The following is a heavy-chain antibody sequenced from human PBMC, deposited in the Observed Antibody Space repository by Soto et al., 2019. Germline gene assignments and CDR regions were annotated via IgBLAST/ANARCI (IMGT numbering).Heavy chain of an antibody. J-gene: IGHJ4*02. CDR3: ASRDGYKRYFDY. Sequence: SVKVSCKASGGTFSSYAISWVRQAPGQGLEWMGGIIPIFGTANYAQKFQGRVTTTADESTSTAYMELSSLRSADTAVYYCASRDGYKRYFDYWGQGTLVTVSS. V-gene: IGHV1-69*13. CDR1: GGTFSSYA. CDR2: IIPIFGTA. D-gene: IGHD5-12*01.